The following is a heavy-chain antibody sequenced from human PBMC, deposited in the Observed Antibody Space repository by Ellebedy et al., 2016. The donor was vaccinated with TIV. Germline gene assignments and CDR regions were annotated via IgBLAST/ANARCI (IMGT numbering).Heavy chain of an antibody. V-gene: IGHV5-51*01. CDR3: ARRPFRSRSLYDY. CDR2: IYPDDSDT. J-gene: IGHJ4*02. D-gene: IGHD3-3*01. CDR1: GYSFTSYW. Sequence: GESLKISCKGSGYSFTSYWVGWVRQMPGKGLEWMGTIYPDDSDTRYSASFQGQVTISADQSISTAYLQWSSLKASDTAMYYCARRPFRSRSLYDYWGQGTLVTVSS.